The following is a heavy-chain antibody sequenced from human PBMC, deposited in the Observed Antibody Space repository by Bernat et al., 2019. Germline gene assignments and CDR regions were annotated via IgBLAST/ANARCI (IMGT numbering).Heavy chain of an antibody. CDR3: ARQGITMVRGVY. V-gene: IGHV4-39*01. CDR1: GGSISSSSYY. Sequence: QLQLQESGPGLVKPSETLSLTCTVSGGSISSSSYYWGWIRQPPGKGLEWIGSIYYSGSTYYNLSLKSRVTISVDTSKNQFSLKLSSVTAADTAVYYCARQGITMVRGVYWGQGTLVTVSS. J-gene: IGHJ4*02. CDR2: IYYSGST. D-gene: IGHD3-10*01.